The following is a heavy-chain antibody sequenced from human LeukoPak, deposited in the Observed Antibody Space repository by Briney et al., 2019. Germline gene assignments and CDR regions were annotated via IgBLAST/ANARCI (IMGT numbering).Heavy chain of an antibody. J-gene: IGHJ4*02. CDR2: IIPILGIA. CDR1: GGTFSSYA. CDR3: AKSRLLWGLNPSLIDY. Sequence: SVKVSCKASGGTFSSYAISWVRQAPGQGLEWMGRIIPILGIANYAQKFQGRVTITADKSTSTAYMELSSLRSEDTAVYYCAKSRLLWGLNPSLIDYWGQGTLVTVSS. V-gene: IGHV1-69*04. D-gene: IGHD3-10*01.